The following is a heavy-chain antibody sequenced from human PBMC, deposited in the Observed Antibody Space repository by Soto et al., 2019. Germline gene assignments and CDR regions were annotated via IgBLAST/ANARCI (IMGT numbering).Heavy chain of an antibody. CDR3: AKDSRSCSYPEKTFFDY. CDR1: GFTFSSYA. CDR2: ISGSGGST. Sequence: EVQLLESGGGLVQPGGSLRLSCAASGFTFSSYAMSWVRQAPGKGLEWVSAISGSGGSTYYADSVKGRFTISRDNSKNTLYLQMNSLRADDTAVYYCAKDSRSCSYPEKTFFDYWGQGTLVTVSS. J-gene: IGHJ4*02. V-gene: IGHV3-23*01. D-gene: IGHD1-26*01.